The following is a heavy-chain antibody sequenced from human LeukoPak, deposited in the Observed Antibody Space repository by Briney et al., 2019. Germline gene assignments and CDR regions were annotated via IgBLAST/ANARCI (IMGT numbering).Heavy chain of an antibody. CDR3: ARVRYGDYLGYYFDY. V-gene: IGHV4-59*01. CDR2: IYYSGST. CDR1: GGSISSYY. D-gene: IGHD4-17*01. J-gene: IGHJ4*02. Sequence: SETLSLTCTVSGGSISSYYWSWIRQPPGKGLEWIGYIYYSGSTNYNPSLKSRVTISVDTSKNQFSLKLSSVTAADTAVYYCARVRYGDYLGYYFDYWGQGTLVTVSS.